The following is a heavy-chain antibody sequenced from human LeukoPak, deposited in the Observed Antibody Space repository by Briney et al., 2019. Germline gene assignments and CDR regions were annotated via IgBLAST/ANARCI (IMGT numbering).Heavy chain of an antibody. J-gene: IGHJ4*02. Sequence: QPGRSLRLSCAASGFTFSNYGMHWVRQAPGKGLEWVAVIWYDESNKYYADSVKGRFIISRDNSRNTLFLQMNSLRAEDTAIYYCAKRAEGDWRSLDYWGQGTLVTVSS. CDR2: IWYDESNK. D-gene: IGHD3/OR15-3a*01. CDR1: GFTFSNYG. CDR3: AKRAEGDWRSLDY. V-gene: IGHV3-33*06.